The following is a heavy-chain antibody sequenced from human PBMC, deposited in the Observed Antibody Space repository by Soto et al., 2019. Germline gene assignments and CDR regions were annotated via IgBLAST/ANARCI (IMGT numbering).Heavy chain of an antibody. D-gene: IGHD1-7*01. J-gene: IGHJ4*02. V-gene: IGHV4-30-2*02. CDR1: GGSISSGGYS. CDR3: ARTTAVPNTLRSRYFFDY. Sequence: PSETLSLTCAVSGGSISSGGYSWSWIRQPPGKGLEWIGHIYHSGSTYYNPSLKSRVTISVDRSKNQFSLRLSSVTTADTALYYCARTTAVPNTLRSRYFFDYWGQGTRVTVSS. CDR2: IYHSGST.